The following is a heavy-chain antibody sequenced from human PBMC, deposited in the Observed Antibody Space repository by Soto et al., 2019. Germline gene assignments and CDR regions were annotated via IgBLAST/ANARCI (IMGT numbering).Heavy chain of an antibody. CDR3: ARQHPLDSSAWYN. CDR1: GYSVSDYG. D-gene: IGHD6-19*01. CDR2: VYSGDSGT. Sequence: ESLKISCKGSGYSVSDYGICWGRQMPGTGLEFMGTVYSGDSGTRYSPACKGQGTMSVDKSINTAYVHWTSPKASDTAIYYCARQHPLDSSAWYNWGQGTLVTVSS. V-gene: IGHV5-51*01. J-gene: IGHJ4*02.